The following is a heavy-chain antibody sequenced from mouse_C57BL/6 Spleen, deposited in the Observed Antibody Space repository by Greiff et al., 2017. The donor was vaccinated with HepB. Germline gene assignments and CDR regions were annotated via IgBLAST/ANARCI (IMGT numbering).Heavy chain of an antibody. D-gene: IGHD4-1*01. CDR2: ISSGSSTI. Sequence: EVKLVESGGGLVKPGGSLKLSCAASGFTFSDYGMHWVRQAPEKGLEWVAYISSGSSTIYYADTVKGRFTISRDNAKNTLFLQMTSLRSEDTAMYYCARDNWDAWFAYWGQGTLVTVSA. CDR3: ARDNWDAWFAY. CDR1: GFTFSDYG. V-gene: IGHV5-17*01. J-gene: IGHJ3*01.